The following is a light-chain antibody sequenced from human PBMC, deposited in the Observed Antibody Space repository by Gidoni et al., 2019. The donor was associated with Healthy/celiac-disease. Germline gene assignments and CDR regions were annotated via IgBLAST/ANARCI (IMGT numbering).Light chain of an antibody. CDR3: QSYDSSWRV. CDR2: GNS. V-gene: IGLV1-40*01. Sequence: QSVLTQPPSVSGAPAQRVTISCTGSSANIGAGYDVPWYQQLPGTAPKLLIYGNSNRPSGVPDRFSGSKSGTSASLAITGLQAEDEADYYCQSYDSSWRVFGGGTKLTVL. CDR1: SANIGAGYD. J-gene: IGLJ2*01.